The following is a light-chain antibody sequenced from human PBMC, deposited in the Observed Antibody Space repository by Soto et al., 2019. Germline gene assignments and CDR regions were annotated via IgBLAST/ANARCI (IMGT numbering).Light chain of an antibody. CDR1: QSVSSSY. CDR2: GAS. Sequence: PGERVTLSCRASQSVSSSYLTWYQQKPGQATRLLIYGASTRATSIPARFSGSCSGTDFTITISSLQPEDFAVYYCQHDYNLLTFGGGTKVEIK. CDR3: QHDYNLLT. J-gene: IGKJ4*01. V-gene: IGKV3D-7*01.